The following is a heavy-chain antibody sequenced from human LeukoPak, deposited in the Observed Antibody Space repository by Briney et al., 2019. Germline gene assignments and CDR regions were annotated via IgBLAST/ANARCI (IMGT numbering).Heavy chain of an antibody. CDR2: INPNSGGT. V-gene: IGHV1-2*02. CDR3: ARDSGYSSSWYPLDY. Sequence: ASVKVACKVSGYTXTVLSMHGVRHAPGQGLERMGCINPNSGGTNYAQKFQGRVTMTRDTSISTAYMELSRLRSDGTAVYYCARDSGYSSSWYPLDYWGQGTLVTVSS. J-gene: IGHJ4*02. D-gene: IGHD6-13*01. CDR1: GYTXTVLS.